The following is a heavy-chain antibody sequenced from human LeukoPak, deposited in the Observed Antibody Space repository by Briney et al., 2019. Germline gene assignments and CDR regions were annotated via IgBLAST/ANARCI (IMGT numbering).Heavy chain of an antibody. CDR2: INPNSGVT. V-gene: IGHV1-2*02. J-gene: IGHJ6*03. Sequence: GASVKVSCKASGYTFTGYYMYWVRQAPGQGLEWMGWINPNSGVTNYAQNFQGRVTMTRDTSISTAYMELSRLRSDDTAVYYCAREGGYSYGFGYYMDVWGKGTTVTVSS. D-gene: IGHD5-18*01. CDR1: GYTFTGYY. CDR3: AREGGYSYGFGYYMDV.